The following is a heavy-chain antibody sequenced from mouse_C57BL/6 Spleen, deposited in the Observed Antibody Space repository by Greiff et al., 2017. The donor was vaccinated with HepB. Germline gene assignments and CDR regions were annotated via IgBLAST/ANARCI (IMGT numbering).Heavy chain of an antibody. CDR3: ASLTTTVGDWYFDV. D-gene: IGHD1-1*01. CDR1: GYTFTSYW. CDR2: IDPNSGGT. J-gene: IGHJ1*03. Sequence: VQLQQSGAELVKPGASVKLSCKASGYTFTSYWMHWVKQRPGRGLEWIGRIDPNSGGTKYNEKFKSKATLTVDKPSSTAYMQLSSLTSEDSAVYYCASLTTTVGDWYFDVWGTGTTVTVAS. V-gene: IGHV1-72*01.